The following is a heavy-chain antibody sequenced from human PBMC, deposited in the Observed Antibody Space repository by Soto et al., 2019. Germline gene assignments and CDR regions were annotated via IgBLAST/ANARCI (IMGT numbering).Heavy chain of an antibody. D-gene: IGHD6-19*01. Sequence: SETLSLTCTVSGGSISSYYWSWIRQPPGKGLEWIGYSYYSGSTNYNPSLKSRVTMSVDTSKNQYSLELNCVTTADTAIYYCARGHTTGWYSDYWGQGILVTVSS. CDR3: ARGHTTGWYSDY. V-gene: IGHV4-59*01. CDR1: GGSISSYY. CDR2: SYYSGST. J-gene: IGHJ4*02.